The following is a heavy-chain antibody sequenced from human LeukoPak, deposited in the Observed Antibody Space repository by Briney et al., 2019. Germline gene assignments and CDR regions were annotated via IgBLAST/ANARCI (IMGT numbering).Heavy chain of an antibody. CDR1: GYSISSGYY. Sequence: PSETLSLTCAVSGYSISSGYYWGWIRQPPGKGLEWIGSIYHSGSTYYNPSLKSRVTISVDTPKNQFSLKLSSVTAADTAVYYCAGVIITYYFDYWGQGTLVTVSS. V-gene: IGHV4-38-2*01. D-gene: IGHD3-10*01. CDR3: AGVIITYYFDY. J-gene: IGHJ4*02. CDR2: IYHSGST.